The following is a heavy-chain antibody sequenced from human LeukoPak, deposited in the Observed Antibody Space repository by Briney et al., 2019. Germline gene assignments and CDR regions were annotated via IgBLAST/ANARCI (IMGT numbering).Heavy chain of an antibody. V-gene: IGHV1-2*02. CDR2: INPNSGGT. D-gene: IGHD6-19*01. Sequence: GASVKVSCKASGYTFTGYYMHWVRQAPGQGLEWMGWINPNSGGTNYAQKFQGRVTMTRDTSISTAYMELSRLRSDDTAVYYCARDSGEQWLVPLDYWGQGTLVTVSS. CDR3: ARDSGEQWLVPLDY. CDR1: GYTFTGYY. J-gene: IGHJ4*02.